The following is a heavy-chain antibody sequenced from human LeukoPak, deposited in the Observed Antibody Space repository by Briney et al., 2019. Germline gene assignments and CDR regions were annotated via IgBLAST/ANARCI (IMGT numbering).Heavy chain of an antibody. CDR1: GFTFSSYG. V-gene: IGHV3-30*02. Sequence: GGSLRLSCAASGFTFSSYGMHWVRQAPGKGLEWVAFIRYDGSNKYYADSVKGRFTISRDNSKNTLYLQMNSLRAEDTAVYYCAKDRRTGTTESLPDYWGQGTLVTVSS. CDR2: IRYDGSNK. D-gene: IGHD1-1*01. CDR3: AKDRRTGTTESLPDY. J-gene: IGHJ4*02.